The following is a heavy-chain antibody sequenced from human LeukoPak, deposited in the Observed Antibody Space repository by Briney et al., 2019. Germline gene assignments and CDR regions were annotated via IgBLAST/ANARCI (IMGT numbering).Heavy chain of an antibody. CDR3: ARVAARPPRQPDEFDY. CDR2: IIPIFGTA. V-gene: IGHV1-69*13. D-gene: IGHD6-6*01. Sequence: ASVKVSCKASGGTFSSYAISWVRQAPGQGLEWMRGIIPIFGTANYAQKFQGRVTITADESTSTAYMELSSLRSEDTAVYYCARVAARPPRQPDEFDYWGQGTLVTVSS. J-gene: IGHJ4*02. CDR1: GGTFSSYA.